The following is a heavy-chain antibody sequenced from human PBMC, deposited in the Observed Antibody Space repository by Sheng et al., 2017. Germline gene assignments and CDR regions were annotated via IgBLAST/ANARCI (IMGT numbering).Heavy chain of an antibody. V-gene: IGHV1-69*02. Sequence: QVQLVQSGAEVKKPGSSVKVSCKASGGTFSSYTISWVRQAPGQGLEWMGRIIPILGIANYAQKFQGRVTITADKSTSTAYMELSSLRSENTAVYYCAVSMIVVVMTRGYFDYWGQGTLVTVSS. CDR3: AVSMIVVVMTRGYFDY. CDR1: GGTFSSYT. J-gene: IGHJ4*02. D-gene: IGHD3-22*01. CDR2: IIPILGIA.